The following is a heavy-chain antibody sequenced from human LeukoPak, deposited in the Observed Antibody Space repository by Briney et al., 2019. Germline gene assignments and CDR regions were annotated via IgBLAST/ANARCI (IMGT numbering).Heavy chain of an antibody. Sequence: GGSLRLSCVASGFTFSSYAMTWVRQAPGKGLEWVSAISGGSGLIHYGDSVKGRFTVSRDNSKNTQYLQMNDLRAEDTAVYYCANLGNWNDVRDYWGQGTLVAVSS. CDR1: GFTFSSYA. D-gene: IGHD1-20*01. CDR3: ANLGNWNDVRDY. V-gene: IGHV3-23*01. J-gene: IGHJ4*02. CDR2: ISGGSGLI.